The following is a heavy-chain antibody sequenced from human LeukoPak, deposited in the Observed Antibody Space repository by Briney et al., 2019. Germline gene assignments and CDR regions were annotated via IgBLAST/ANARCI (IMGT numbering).Heavy chain of an antibody. D-gene: IGHD1-1*01. V-gene: IGHV1-2*02. CDR2: INPNSGGA. Sequence: GASVKVSCKASGYIFTDYYLHWIRHAPGQGLEWRGWINPNSGGAHHAVKFQGRATLTRDTSISTVYMDLSSLNSDDTAIYYCARSRTPFYYYGMHVWGLGTSLTVSS. J-gene: IGHJ6*02. CDR1: GYIFTDYY. CDR3: ARSRTPFYYYGMHV.